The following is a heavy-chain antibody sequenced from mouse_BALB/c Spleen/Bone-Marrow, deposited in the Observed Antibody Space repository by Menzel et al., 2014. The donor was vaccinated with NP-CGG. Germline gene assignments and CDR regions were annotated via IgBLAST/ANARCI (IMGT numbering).Heavy chain of an antibody. CDR3: ARYGNYFDY. CDR1: GISITTGNYR. CDR2: IYYSGTI. V-gene: IGHV3-5*02. D-gene: IGHD2-1*01. Sequence: VQLQQSGPGLVKPSQTVSLPCTVTGISITTGNYRWSWIRQFPGNKLEWIGYIYYSGTITYNPSLTSRTTITRDTSKNQFFLEMNSLTAEDTATYYCARYGNYFDYWGQGTTLTVSS. J-gene: IGHJ2*01.